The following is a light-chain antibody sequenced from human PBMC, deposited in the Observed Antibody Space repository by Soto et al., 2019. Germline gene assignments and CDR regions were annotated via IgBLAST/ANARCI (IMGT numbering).Light chain of an antibody. V-gene: IGLV3-1*01. CDR2: QDI. J-gene: IGLJ3*02. Sequence: SYELTQPPSVSVSPGQTASITCSGDTLGDGYASWYQQKPGQSPVLLIYQDIKRPSGIPERFSGSKSGNTATLTISGTPAMDEADYYCQAWDSSVVFGGGTQLTVL. CDR1: TLGDGY. CDR3: QAWDSSVV.